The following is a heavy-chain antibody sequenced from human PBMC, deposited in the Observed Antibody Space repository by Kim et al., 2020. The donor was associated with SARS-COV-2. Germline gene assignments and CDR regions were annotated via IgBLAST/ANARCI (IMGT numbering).Heavy chain of an antibody. CDR3: ARTRITMIVVVTHFDY. J-gene: IGHJ4*02. D-gene: IGHD3-22*01. Sequence: SETLSLTCTVSGGSISSGGYYWSWIRQHPGKGLEWIGYIYYSGSTYYNPSLKSRVTISVDTSKNQFSLKLSSVTAADTAVDYCARTRITMIVVVTHFDYWGQGKLVTDSS. CDR2: IYYSGST. V-gene: IGHV4-31*03. CDR1: GGSISSGGYY.